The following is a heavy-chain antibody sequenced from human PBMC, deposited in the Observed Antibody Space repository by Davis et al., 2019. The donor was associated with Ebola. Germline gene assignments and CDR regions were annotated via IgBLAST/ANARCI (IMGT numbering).Heavy chain of an antibody. CDR2: IKQDGSEK. CDR1: GFTFSSYW. Sequence: GESLKISCAASGFTFSSYWMSWVRQAPGKGLEWVANIKQDGSEKYYVDSVKGRFTISRDNAKNSLYLQMNSLRAEDTAVYYCARDRITIFGVVTRYYGMDVWGQGTTVTVSS. V-gene: IGHV3-7*01. CDR3: ARDRITIFGVVTRYYGMDV. J-gene: IGHJ6*02. D-gene: IGHD3-3*01.